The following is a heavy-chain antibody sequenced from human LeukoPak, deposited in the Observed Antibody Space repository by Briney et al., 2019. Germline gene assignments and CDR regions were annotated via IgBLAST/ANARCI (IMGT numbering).Heavy chain of an antibody. Sequence: GGSLRLSCAASGFTFSSYAMHWVRQAPGKGLEWVAVISYDGSNKYYADSVKGRFTISRDNSKNTLYLQMNSLRAEDTAVYYCARAARPWALLRPPFDYWGQGTLVTVSS. CDR3: ARAARPWALLRPPFDY. CDR1: GFTFSSYA. J-gene: IGHJ4*02. CDR2: ISYDGSNK. V-gene: IGHV3-30*01. D-gene: IGHD1-26*01.